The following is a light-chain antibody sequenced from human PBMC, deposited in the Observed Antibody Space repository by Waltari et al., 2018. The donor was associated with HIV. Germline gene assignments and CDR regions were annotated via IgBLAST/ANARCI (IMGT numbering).Light chain of an antibody. CDR2: AGC. V-gene: IGLV1-40*01. J-gene: IGLJ3*02. CDR3: QSYDSSLSGWV. Sequence: QSVLTQPPSVSGAPGQRVTISCTGGSSNIGAGYDVHWYQHLPGTAPKLLIYAGCNRPSGVPDRFSGSESGTSASLAITGLQTEDEADYYCQSYDSSLSGWVFGGGTKLTVL. CDR1: SSNIGAGYD.